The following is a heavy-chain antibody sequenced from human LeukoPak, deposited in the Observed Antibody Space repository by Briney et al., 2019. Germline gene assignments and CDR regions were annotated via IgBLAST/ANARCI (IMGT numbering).Heavy chain of an antibody. D-gene: IGHD2-2*01. V-gene: IGHV3-23*01. J-gene: IGHJ4*02. CDR2: ISGTGGTT. Sequence: GGSLRLSCEASGFIFSSYAMSWVRQAPGKGLEWVSAISGTGGTTYYADSVKGRFTISRDNSKNTLYLQMNSLRAEDTAVYYCAKSSASGQLLSFDYWGQGTLVTVSS. CDR3: AKSSASGQLLSFDY. CDR1: GFIFSSYA.